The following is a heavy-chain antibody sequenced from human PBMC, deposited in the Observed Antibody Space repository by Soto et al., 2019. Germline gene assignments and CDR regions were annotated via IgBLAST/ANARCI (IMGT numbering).Heavy chain of an antibody. CDR1: GFTFSDYG. CDR2: ISYDGSDR. V-gene: IGHV3-30*03. J-gene: IGHJ4*02. CDR3: ARSTYCNGGSCYPQY. D-gene: IGHD2-15*01. Sequence: GSLRLSCEGPGFTFSDYGFHWVRQAPGKGLEWVAMISYDGSDRYYRDSVQGRFTISRDDSKNTVFLQMNSLRTEDTAMYYCARSTYCNGGSCYPQYWGPGTLVTVSS.